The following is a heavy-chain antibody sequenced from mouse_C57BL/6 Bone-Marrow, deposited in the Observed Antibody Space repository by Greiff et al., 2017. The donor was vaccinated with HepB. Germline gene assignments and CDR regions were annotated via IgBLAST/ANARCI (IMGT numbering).Heavy chain of an antibody. CDR1: GYTFTSYW. CDR2: IYPGNSDT. Sequence: VQLQQSGTVLARPGASVKMSCKTSGYTFTSYWMHWVKQRPGQGLEWLGAIYPGNSDTSYNQKFKGKAKLTAVTSASTAYMELSSLTNEDSAVYYCTRDPRWLPHWYFDVWGTGTTVTVSS. CDR3: TRDPRWLPHWYFDV. D-gene: IGHD2-3*01. V-gene: IGHV1-5*01. J-gene: IGHJ1*03.